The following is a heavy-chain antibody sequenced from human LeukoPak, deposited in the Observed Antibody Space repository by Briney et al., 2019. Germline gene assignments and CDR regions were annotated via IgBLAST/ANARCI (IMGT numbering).Heavy chain of an antibody. CDR2: IWYDGSNK. CDR1: GFTFSSYG. CDR3: ARDAGRSYPLYDTFDI. V-gene: IGHV3-33*01. J-gene: IGHJ3*02. Sequence: GRSLRLYCAASGFTFSSYGMQWVRQAPGKGLEWVAVIWYDGSNKYYADSVKGRFTISRDNSKNTLYLQMNSLRAEDTAVYYCARDAGRSYPLYDTFDIWGQGTMVTVSS. D-gene: IGHD1-26*01.